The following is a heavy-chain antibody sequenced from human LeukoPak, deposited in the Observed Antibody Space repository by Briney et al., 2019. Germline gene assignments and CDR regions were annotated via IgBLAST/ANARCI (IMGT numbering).Heavy chain of an antibody. V-gene: IGHV3-23*01. Sequence: GGSLRLSCAVSGFTFSSYAMNCVRQVPGKWLEWVWVISSSGASTYYADSVKGRFTISRDNSKNTLYLQMNSLRTEDTAIYYCAKGGSGWDFDYWGQGTLVTVPS. CDR2: ISSSGAST. D-gene: IGHD6-19*01. CDR1: GFTFSSYA. J-gene: IGHJ4*01. CDR3: AKGGSGWDFDY.